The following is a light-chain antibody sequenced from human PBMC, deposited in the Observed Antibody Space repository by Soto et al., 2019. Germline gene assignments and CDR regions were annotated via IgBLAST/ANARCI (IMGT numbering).Light chain of an antibody. CDR3: QQYGSSPRT. V-gene: IGKV3-20*01. J-gene: IGKJ1*01. Sequence: EIVLMQSPGTLSLTPGERATLSCRASQSVSSSSLAWYQQKPGQAPRLLIYGASSRATGIPDRFSGSGSGTDFTLTISRLEPEDFAVYYCQQYGSSPRTFGQGTKVEIK. CDR1: QSVSSSS. CDR2: GAS.